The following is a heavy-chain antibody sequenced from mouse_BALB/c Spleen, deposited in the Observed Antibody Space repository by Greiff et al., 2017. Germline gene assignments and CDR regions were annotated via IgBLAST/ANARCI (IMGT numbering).Heavy chain of an antibody. CDR3: ASFGYYRYEPY. D-gene: IGHD2-14*01. CDR1: GFNIKDTY. CDR2: IDPANGNT. V-gene: IGHV14-3*02. Sequence: VQLQQSGAELVKPGASVKLSCTASGFNIKDTYMHWVKQRPEQGLEWIGRIDPANGNTKYDPKFQGKATITADTSSNTAYLQLSSLTSEDTAVYYCASFGYYRYEPYWGQGTLVTVSA. J-gene: IGHJ3*01.